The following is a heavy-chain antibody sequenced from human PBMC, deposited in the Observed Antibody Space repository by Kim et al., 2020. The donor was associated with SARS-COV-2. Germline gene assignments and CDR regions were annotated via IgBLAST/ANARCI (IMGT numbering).Heavy chain of an antibody. Sequence: DSVKGRFTISRDNSKNTLYLQMSSLRAEDTAVYYCVKSYKWYSSSCFDYWGQGTLVTVSS. V-gene: IGHV3-64D*06. J-gene: IGHJ4*02. CDR3: VKSYKWYSSSCFDY. D-gene: IGHD6-6*01.